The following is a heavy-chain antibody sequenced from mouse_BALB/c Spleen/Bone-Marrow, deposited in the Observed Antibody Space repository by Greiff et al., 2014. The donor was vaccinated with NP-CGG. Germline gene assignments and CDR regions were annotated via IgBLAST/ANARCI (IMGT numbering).Heavy chain of an antibody. CDR3: ARGNYYDYDYFDY. CDR1: GYTFTSYV. V-gene: IGHV1-14*01. Sequence: VQLQQSGPELGKPGASVKMSCKASGYTFTSYVMHWGKQKPGQGLEWIGYINPYNDGTTYNEKFKGKATLTSDKSSSTAYMELSSLTSEDSAVYYGARGNYYDYDYFDYWGQGTTLTVSS. J-gene: IGHJ2*01. D-gene: IGHD2-4*01. CDR2: INPYNDGT.